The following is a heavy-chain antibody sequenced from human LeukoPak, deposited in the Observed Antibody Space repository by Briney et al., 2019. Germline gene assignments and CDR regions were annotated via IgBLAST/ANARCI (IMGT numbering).Heavy chain of an antibody. V-gene: IGHV3-21*01. CDR2: ISTSSSYI. J-gene: IGHJ4*02. Sequence: GGSLRLSCAAYGFTFSSYSMNWVRQAPGKGLEWVSFISTSSSYIYYADSVKGRFTISRDNAKNSLYLQMNSLRAEDTAVYYCARADLFLTDHCSSTSCYASRPNFDYWGQGTLVTVSS. CDR1: GFTFSSYS. D-gene: IGHD2-2*01. CDR3: ARADLFLTDHCSSTSCYASRPNFDY.